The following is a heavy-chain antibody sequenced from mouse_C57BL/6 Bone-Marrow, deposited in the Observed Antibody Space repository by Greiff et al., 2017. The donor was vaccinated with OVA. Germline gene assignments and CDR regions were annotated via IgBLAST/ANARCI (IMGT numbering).Heavy chain of an antibody. V-gene: IGHV7-1*01. CDR1: GFTFSDFY. Sequence: EVKLMESGGGLVQSGRSLRLSCATSGFTFSDFYMEWVRQAPGKGLEWIAASRNKANDYTTEYSASVKGRFIVSRDTSQSILYLQMNALRAEDTAIYYCARDARDSGFAYWGQGTLVTVSA. CDR2: SRNKANDYTT. CDR3: ARDARDSGFAY. J-gene: IGHJ3*01.